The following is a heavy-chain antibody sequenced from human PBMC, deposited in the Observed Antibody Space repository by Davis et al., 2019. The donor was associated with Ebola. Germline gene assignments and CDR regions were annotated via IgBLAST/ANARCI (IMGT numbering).Heavy chain of an antibody. J-gene: IGHJ4*02. CDR3: ARDHGDYGTDY. CDR1: VYTFTSYS. CDR2: INAGNGNT. V-gene: IGHV1-3*01. D-gene: IGHD4-17*01. Sequence: ASVKVSCKASVYTFTSYSMHWVRQAPGQRLEWMGWINAGNGNTKYSQKFQGRVTITRDTSASTAYMELSSLRSEDTAVYYGARDHGDYGTDYWGQGTLVTVSS.